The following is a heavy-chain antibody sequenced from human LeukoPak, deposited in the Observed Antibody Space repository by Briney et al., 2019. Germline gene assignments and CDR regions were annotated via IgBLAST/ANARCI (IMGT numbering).Heavy chain of an antibody. Sequence: SETLSLTCTVSGGSVSSSAYYWGWIRQPPGKGLEWVGTIYYSGTTYYNPSLKSRLTISVDTSKNQFSLKLSSVTAADTAVYYCTRGKAGFTVEDAFDIWGQGTMVTVSS. J-gene: IGHJ3*02. CDR1: GGSVSSSAYY. D-gene: IGHD6-25*01. CDR3: TRGKAGFTVEDAFDI. V-gene: IGHV4-39*01. CDR2: IYYSGTT.